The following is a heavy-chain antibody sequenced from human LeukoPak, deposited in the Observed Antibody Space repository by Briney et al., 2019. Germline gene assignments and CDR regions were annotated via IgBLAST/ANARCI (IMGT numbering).Heavy chain of an antibody. V-gene: IGHV1-2*02. CDR1: GGTFSSYA. CDR3: ASGRDCGSTSCQLDY. J-gene: IGHJ4*02. Sequence: ASVKVSCKASGGTFSSYAISWVRQAPGQGLEWMGWINPNSGGTNYAQKFQGRVTMTRDTSISTAYMELSRLRSDDTAVYYCASGRDCGSTSCQLDYWGQGTLVTVSS. D-gene: IGHD2-2*01. CDR2: INPNSGGT.